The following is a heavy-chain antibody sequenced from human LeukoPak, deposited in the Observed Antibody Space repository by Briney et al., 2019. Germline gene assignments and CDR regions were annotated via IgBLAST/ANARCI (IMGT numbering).Heavy chain of an antibody. D-gene: IGHD1-26*01. Sequence: PSETLSLTCTVSGGSISSYYWSWIQQPPGKGLEWIGYIYYSGSTNYNPSLKSRVTISVGTSKNQFSLKLSSVTAADTAVYFCARTLESYPDEYFQHWGQGTLVTVSS. J-gene: IGHJ1*01. CDR1: GGSISSYY. V-gene: IGHV4-59*01. CDR2: IYYSGST. CDR3: ARTLESYPDEYFQH.